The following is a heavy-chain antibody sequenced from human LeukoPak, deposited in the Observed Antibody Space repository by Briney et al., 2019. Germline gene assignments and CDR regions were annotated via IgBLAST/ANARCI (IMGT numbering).Heavy chain of an antibody. D-gene: IGHD2-2*01. CDR1: GYTLTELS. J-gene: IGHJ3*02. CDR3: ARVRVPAGHPNDAFDI. Sequence: GASVKVSCKVSGYTLTELSMHWVRQAPGKGLEWMGGFDPEDGETIYAQKFQGRVTMTEDTSTDTAYMELSSLRSEDTAVYYCARVRVPAGHPNDAFDIWGQGTMVTVSS. V-gene: IGHV1-24*01. CDR2: FDPEDGET.